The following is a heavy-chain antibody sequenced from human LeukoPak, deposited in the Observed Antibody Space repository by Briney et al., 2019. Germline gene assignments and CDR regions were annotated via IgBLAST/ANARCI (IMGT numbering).Heavy chain of an antibody. Sequence: ASVKVSCKASGYTFTSYGISWVRQAPGQGLEWVGWISAYNGNTNYAQKLQGRVTMTTDTSTSTAYMELRSLRSDDTAVYYCARVPEKEMAVLLWFGELHAPSYYYYGMDVWGQGTTVTVSS. J-gene: IGHJ6*02. CDR1: GYTFTSYG. CDR3: ARVPEKEMAVLLWFGELHAPSYYYYGMDV. D-gene: IGHD3-10*01. CDR2: ISAYNGNT. V-gene: IGHV1-18*01.